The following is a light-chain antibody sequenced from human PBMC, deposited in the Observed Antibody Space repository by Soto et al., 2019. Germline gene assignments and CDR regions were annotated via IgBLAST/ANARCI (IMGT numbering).Light chain of an antibody. V-gene: IGLV2-14*01. Sequence: QSVLTQPASVSGSPGHSITISCPGTSSYVGAYNYVSWFQQHPGKAPTLIISEVSNRPSGVSNRFSGSKSGNAASLTISGLQAEDEADYFCFSFTTDWTHVFGTGTKATV. CDR1: SSYVGAYNY. CDR2: EVS. J-gene: IGLJ1*01. CDR3: FSFTTDWTHV.